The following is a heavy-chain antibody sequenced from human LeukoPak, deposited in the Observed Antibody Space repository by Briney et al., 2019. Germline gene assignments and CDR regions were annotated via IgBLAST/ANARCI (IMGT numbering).Heavy chain of an antibody. CDR1: GGTFSSYA. CDR2: IIPIFGTA. CDR3: ARADYELPEHYYYYIDG. J-gene: IGHJ6*03. D-gene: IGHD3-16*01. Sequence: GASVKVSCKASGGTFSSYAISWVRQAPGQGLEWMGGIIPIFGTANYAQKFQGRVTITTDEPTSTAYMELSSLRSEDTAVYYCARADYELPEHYYYYIDGWGKGTTVTVSS. V-gene: IGHV1-69*05.